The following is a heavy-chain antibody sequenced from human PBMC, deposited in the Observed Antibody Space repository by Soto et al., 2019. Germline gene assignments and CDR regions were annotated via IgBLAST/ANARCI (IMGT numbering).Heavy chain of an antibody. D-gene: IGHD3-22*01. J-gene: IGHJ5*02. CDR1: GYTFTGYY. CDR3: ARDLGYYYDSSGYYTGWFDP. Sequence: SVKVSFQASGYTFTGYYMHWVRQARGQGRDWMGWINANSGGKNYAQKFQGRVTMTRDTSISTAYMELSRLRSDDTAVYYCARDLGYYYDSSGYYTGWFDPWGQGTLVTVSS. CDR2: INANSGGK. V-gene: IGHV1-2*02.